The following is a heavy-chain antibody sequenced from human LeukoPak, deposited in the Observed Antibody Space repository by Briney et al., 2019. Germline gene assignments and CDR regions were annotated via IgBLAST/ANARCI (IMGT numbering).Heavy chain of an antibody. D-gene: IGHD2-2*02. J-gene: IGHJ4*02. Sequence: GGSLRLSCAAPGFTFSSYAMSWVRQAPGKGLEWVSGISASGGRTYYPDSVKGRFTISRDNAKNSLYLQMNSLRAEDTAVYYCARGGCSSTSCYNFDYWGQGTLVTVSS. CDR3: ARGGCSSTSCYNFDY. CDR2: ISASGGRT. V-gene: IGHV3-23*01. CDR1: GFTFSSYA.